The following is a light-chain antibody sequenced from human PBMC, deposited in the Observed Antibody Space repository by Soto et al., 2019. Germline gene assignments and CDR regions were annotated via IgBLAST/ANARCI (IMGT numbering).Light chain of an antibody. CDR2: GAS. V-gene: IGKV3-20*01. CDR3: QQFSSYPLT. J-gene: IGKJ4*01. CDR1: QSVSSSY. Sequence: EIVLTQSPATLSLSPGERATLSCRASQSVSSSYLSWYQQKPGQAPRLLIYGASSRATGIPDRFSGSGSGTDFTLTISRLEPEDFAVYYCQQFSSYPLTFGGGTKV.